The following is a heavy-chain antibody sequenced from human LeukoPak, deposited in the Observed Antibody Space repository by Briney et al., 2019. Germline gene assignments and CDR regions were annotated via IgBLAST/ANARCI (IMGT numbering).Heavy chain of an antibody. Sequence: GGSLRLSCAASGFTFSSYSMNWVRQAPGKGLEWVGHIRSKPNNYATVYAASVKGRFTISRDDSKNTAYLQMNSLKTEDTAVYYCTSGLSVRRSNNTPVDYWGQGTLVTVSS. CDR3: TSGLSVRRSNNTPVDY. CDR1: GFTFSSYS. J-gene: IGHJ4*02. CDR2: IRSKPNNYAT. D-gene: IGHD1-1*01. V-gene: IGHV3-73*01.